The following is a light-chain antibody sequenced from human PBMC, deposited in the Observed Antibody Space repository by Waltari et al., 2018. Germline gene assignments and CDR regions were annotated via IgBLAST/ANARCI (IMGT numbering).Light chain of an antibody. CDR3: ASWDDRLDAYV. V-gene: IGLV1-44*01. CDR1: SSTVTSSV. Sequence: QSVLTRPPPPSGTPGQRLTTSSSVCSSTVTSSVVNWYPQPPGTAPKLLIFNDVYRPSGVPDRFSGSRSATSASLAISGLQSDDESTYYCASWDDRLDAYVFGTGTRVTVL. J-gene: IGLJ1*01. CDR2: NDV.